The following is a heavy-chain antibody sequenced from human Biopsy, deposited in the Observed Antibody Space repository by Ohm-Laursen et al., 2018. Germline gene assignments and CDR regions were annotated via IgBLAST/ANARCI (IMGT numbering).Heavy chain of an antibody. Sequence: SLRLSCSASGFTLRSYSMNWVRQAPGKGPEWISYINPGGSMMYYADSVKGRFIVSRDNAKNSPYLQMDSLRVDDTAVYYCATRKSGEWLSYYFHHWGQGTLVAVSS. CDR3: ATRKSGEWLSYYFHH. CDR2: INPGGSMM. CDR1: GFTLRSYS. V-gene: IGHV3-48*04. J-gene: IGHJ4*02. D-gene: IGHD3-3*01.